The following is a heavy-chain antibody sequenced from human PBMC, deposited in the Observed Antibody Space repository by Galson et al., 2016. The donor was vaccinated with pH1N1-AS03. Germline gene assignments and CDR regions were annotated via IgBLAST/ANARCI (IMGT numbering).Heavy chain of an antibody. Sequence: SLRLSCATSGLNFTNTWMIWARHVPGKGLEWVGRIRSKTNGGTTDYDASVKGRFTKSRDDSKKNVYLQMNSLKTEDTAVYYCASSPPIAYWGQGTLVTVSS. CDR3: ASSPPIAY. CDR2: IRSKTNGGTT. D-gene: IGHD2-21*01. CDR1: GLNFTNTW. V-gene: IGHV3-15*01. J-gene: IGHJ4*02.